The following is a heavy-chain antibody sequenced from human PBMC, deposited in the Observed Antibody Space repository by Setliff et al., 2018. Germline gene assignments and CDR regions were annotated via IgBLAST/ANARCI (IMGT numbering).Heavy chain of an antibody. CDR3: ARYDSSGYSENYYFDY. CDR1: GGSISTTDYY. J-gene: IGHJ4*02. D-gene: IGHD3-22*01. Sequence: SETLSLTCTVSGGSISTTDYYWGWVRQPPGKGLEWIGCVYYSGNTYYSPSLKGRVTMFVDTSKNQFSLMLYSVTAADTAIYYCARYDSSGYSENYYFDYWGQGTLVTVSS. CDR2: VYYSGNT. V-gene: IGHV4-39*07.